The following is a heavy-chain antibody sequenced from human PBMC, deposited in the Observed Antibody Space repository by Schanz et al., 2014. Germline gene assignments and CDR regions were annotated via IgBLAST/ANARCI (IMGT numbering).Heavy chain of an antibody. D-gene: IGHD6-19*01. Sequence: QVQLVESGGGVVQPGRSLRLSCAAYGFTLSSYAMHWVRQAPGKGLEWVAVIWSDGSTKYYADSVKGRFSISRDNAKNSLFLQMNRLRAEDTALYYCAIIGVMVAVAGTRADYWGQGTLVTVSS. CDR2: IWSDGSTK. CDR3: AIIGVMVAVAGTRADY. J-gene: IGHJ4*02. V-gene: IGHV3-33*03. CDR1: GFTLSSYA.